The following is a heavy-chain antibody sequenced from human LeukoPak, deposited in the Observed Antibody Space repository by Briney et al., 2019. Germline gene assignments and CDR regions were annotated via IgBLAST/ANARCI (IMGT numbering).Heavy chain of an antibody. Sequence: GGSLRLSCAASGFTFSSYWMSWVRQAPGKGLEWVANIKQDGSEKYYVDSVKGRSTISRDNAKNSLYLQMNSLRAEDTAVYYCAREATYYDFWNGMDVWGQGTTVTVSS. CDR2: IKQDGSEK. J-gene: IGHJ6*02. D-gene: IGHD3-3*01. CDR3: AREATYYDFWNGMDV. V-gene: IGHV3-7*03. CDR1: GFTFSSYW.